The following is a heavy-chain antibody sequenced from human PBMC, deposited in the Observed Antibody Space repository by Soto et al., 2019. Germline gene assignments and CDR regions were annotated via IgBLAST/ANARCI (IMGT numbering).Heavy chain of an antibody. V-gene: IGHV4-34*01. CDR1: GGSFSGYY. J-gene: IGHJ4*02. CDR2: INHSGST. CDR3: YAYDSSGYLRGGDY. D-gene: IGHD3-22*01. Sequence: PSETLSLTCAVYGGSFSGYYWSWIRQPPGKGLEWIGEINHSGSTNYNPSLKSRVTISVDTSKNQFSLKLSSVTAADTAVYYCYAYDSSGYLRGGDYWGQGTLVTSPQ.